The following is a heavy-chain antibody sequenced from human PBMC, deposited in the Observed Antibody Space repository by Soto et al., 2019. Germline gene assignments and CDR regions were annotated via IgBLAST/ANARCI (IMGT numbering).Heavy chain of an antibody. CDR1: GFTFSSYG. J-gene: IGHJ4*02. D-gene: IGHD4-17*01. V-gene: IGHV3-30*18. Sequence: GSLRLSCAAXGFTFSSYGMHWVRQAPGKGLEWVAVISYDGSNKYYADSVKGRFTISRDNSKNTLYLQMNSLRAEDTAVYYCAKEAATVVTPIFDYWGQGTLVTVSS. CDR3: AKEAATVVTPIFDY. CDR2: ISYDGSNK.